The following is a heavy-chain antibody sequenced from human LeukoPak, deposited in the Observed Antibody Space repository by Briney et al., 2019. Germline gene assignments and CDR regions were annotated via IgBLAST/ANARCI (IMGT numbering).Heavy chain of an antibody. CDR3: ARATVTVYYGMDV. D-gene: IGHD4-17*01. CDR1: GGSISSYY. Sequence: SETLSLTCTVSGGSISSYYWSWIRQPPGKGLEWIGYISYSGSTSYNPSLKSRVTISVDTSKIQFSLKLSSVTAADTAVYYCARATVTVYYGMDVWGQGTTVTVSS. V-gene: IGHV4-59*12. J-gene: IGHJ6*02. CDR2: ISYSGST.